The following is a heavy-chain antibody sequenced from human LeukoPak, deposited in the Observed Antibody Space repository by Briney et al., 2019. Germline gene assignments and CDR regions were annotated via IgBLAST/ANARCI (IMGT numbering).Heavy chain of an antibody. CDR1: GGTFSSYA. CDR3: AAERRIFGVVSLYYYYYMDV. Sequence: ASVKVSCKASGGTFSSYAISWVRQAPGQGLEWMGGIIPIFDTANYAQKFQGRVTITTDESTSTAYMELSSLRSEDTAVYYCAAERRIFGVVSLYYYYYMDVWGKGTTVTVSS. V-gene: IGHV1-69*05. J-gene: IGHJ6*03. D-gene: IGHD3-3*01. CDR2: IIPIFDTA.